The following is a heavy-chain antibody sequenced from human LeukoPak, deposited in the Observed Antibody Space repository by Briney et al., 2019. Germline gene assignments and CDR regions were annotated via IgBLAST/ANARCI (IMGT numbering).Heavy chain of an antibody. J-gene: IGHJ5*02. CDR2: IYYSGST. Sequence: SETLSLTCTVSGGSISSSSYYWGWIRQPPGKGLEWIGSIYYSGSTYYNPSLKSRVTISVDTSKNQFSLKLSSVTAADTAVYYCARLPAWWLVREGNWFDPWGQGTLVTVSS. V-gene: IGHV4-39*01. CDR1: GGSISSSSYY. CDR3: ARLPAWWLVREGNWFDP. D-gene: IGHD6-19*01.